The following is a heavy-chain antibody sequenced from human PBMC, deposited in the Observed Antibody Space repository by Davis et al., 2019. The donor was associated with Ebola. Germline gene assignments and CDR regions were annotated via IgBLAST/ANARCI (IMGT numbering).Heavy chain of an antibody. D-gene: IGHD7-27*01. CDR2: INPYSGGT. CDR3: AREDQLGMNY. CDR1: GYTFTDYF. Sequence: AASVKVSCKASGYTFTDYFMQWVRQAPGQGLEWMGRINPYSGGTNYAQKFQGRVTMTRDTSISTAYMELSRLRSDDTAVYYCAREDQLGMNYWGQGTLVTVSS. V-gene: IGHV1-2*06. J-gene: IGHJ4*02.